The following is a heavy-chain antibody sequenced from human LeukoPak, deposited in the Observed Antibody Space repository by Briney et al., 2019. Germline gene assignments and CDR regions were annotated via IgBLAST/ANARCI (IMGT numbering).Heavy chain of an antibody. J-gene: IGHJ6*03. Sequence: SETLSLTCAVYGGSFSGYYWSWIRQPPGKGLEWIGSIYYSGSTYYNPSLKSRVTISVDTSKNQFSLKLSSVTAADTAVYYCARESSSSWYYYYYYMDVWGKGTTVTVSS. CDR3: ARESSSSWYYYYYYMDV. V-gene: IGHV4-34*01. D-gene: IGHD6-13*01. CDR1: GGSFSGYY. CDR2: IYYSGST.